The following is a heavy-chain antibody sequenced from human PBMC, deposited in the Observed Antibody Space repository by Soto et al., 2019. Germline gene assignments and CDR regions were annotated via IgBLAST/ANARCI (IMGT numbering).Heavy chain of an antibody. CDR2: ISNSGGTT. Sequence: GGSLRLSCAASGFTFSNYGMNWVRQAPGKGLEWVSSISNSGGTTYCADSVKGRFTISRDNSENALYLQMNSLRVDDTAVYYCAGSTALLDYWGQGTLVTVSS. J-gene: IGHJ4*02. V-gene: IGHV3-23*01. CDR1: GFTFSNYG. CDR3: AGSTALLDY. D-gene: IGHD4-4*01.